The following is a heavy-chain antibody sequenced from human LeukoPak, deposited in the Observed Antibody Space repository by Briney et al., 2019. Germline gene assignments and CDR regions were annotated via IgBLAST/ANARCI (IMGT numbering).Heavy chain of an antibody. Sequence: PGGSLRLSCAASGFTFSSYAMHWVRQAPGKGLEWVAVISYDGSNKYYADSVKGRFTISRDNSKNTLYLQMNSLRAEDTAVYYCARAFYPMIVVVTLDYWGQGTLVTVSS. D-gene: IGHD3-22*01. CDR1: GFTFSSYA. CDR3: ARAFYPMIVVVTLDY. J-gene: IGHJ4*02. CDR2: ISYDGSNK. V-gene: IGHV3-30-3*01.